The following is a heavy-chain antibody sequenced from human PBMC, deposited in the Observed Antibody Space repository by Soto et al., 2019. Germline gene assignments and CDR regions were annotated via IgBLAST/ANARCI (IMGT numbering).Heavy chain of an antibody. D-gene: IGHD1-1*01. V-gene: IGHV1-69*01. CDR3: VREADRRWLQLLEY. J-gene: IGHJ4*02. CDR1: GGTFSTYG. CDR2: ITPMVGIT. Sequence: QVQLVQSGAEVKKPGSSVKVSCKASGGTFSTYGVSWVRQAPGQGLEWMGGITPMVGITNYAQKFQGRVTITADESMTTAYMEMRSLRFDDTAVYFCVREADRRWLQLLEYWGQGTLVNVSS.